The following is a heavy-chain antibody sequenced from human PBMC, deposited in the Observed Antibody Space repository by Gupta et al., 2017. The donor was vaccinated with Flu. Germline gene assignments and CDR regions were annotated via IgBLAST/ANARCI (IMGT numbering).Heavy chain of an antibody. CDR3: VKESDGLDI. J-gene: IGHJ3*02. D-gene: IGHD2-8*01. CDR1: GFTFSRYG. Sequence: QGHLVESGGGVVQPGRSLRLSCAASGFTFSRYGMHWVRQAPGKGLEWVAVIWYDSSNEYYADSVKGRFTISRDNSQDTLYLQMNTLRVEDTAVYYCVKESDGLDIWGQGTVVTVS. V-gene: IGHV3-33*06. CDR2: IWYDSSNE.